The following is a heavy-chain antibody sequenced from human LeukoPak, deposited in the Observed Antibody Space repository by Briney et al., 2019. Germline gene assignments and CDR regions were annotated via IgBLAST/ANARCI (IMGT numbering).Heavy chain of an antibody. V-gene: IGHV4-30-4*01. CDR3: ARGVALWSDLEPDAFDI. CDR1: GDSISDDQYH. Sequence: PSQTLSLTCTVSGDSISDDQYHWSWVRQSPGKGLEWIGYIHHGGTTYYNPSLKSRVTISVDRSKNQFSLKLSSVTAADTAVYYCARGVALWSDLEPDAFDIWGQGTMVTVSS. D-gene: IGHD1-1*01. CDR2: IHHGGTT. J-gene: IGHJ3*02.